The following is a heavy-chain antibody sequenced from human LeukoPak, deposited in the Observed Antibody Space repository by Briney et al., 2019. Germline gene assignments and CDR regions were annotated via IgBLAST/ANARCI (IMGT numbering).Heavy chain of an antibody. CDR3: ARSEWELLGDY. V-gene: IGHV3-74*01. CDR2: INTDGSST. Sequence: GGSLRLSCAASGFTFSSYWMHWVRQAPGKGLVWVSRINTDGSSTSYADSVKGRFTISRDNARNTLYLQMNSLRAEDTAVYYCARSEWELLGDYWGQGTLVTVSS. CDR1: GFTFSSYW. D-gene: IGHD1-26*01. J-gene: IGHJ4*02.